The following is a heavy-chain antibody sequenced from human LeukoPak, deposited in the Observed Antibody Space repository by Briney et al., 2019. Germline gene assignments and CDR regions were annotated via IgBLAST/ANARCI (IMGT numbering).Heavy chain of an antibody. CDR3: ARDRKKRVDY. CDR1: GFTFSSYS. V-gene: IGHV3-21*01. J-gene: IGHJ4*02. CDR2: ISSSSSYI. Sequence: GGSLRPSCAASGFTFSSYSMNWVRQAPGKGLEWVSSISSSSSYIYYADSVKGRFTISRDNAKNSLYLQMNSLRAEDTAVYYCARDRKKRVDYWGQGTLVTVSS. D-gene: IGHD1-14*01.